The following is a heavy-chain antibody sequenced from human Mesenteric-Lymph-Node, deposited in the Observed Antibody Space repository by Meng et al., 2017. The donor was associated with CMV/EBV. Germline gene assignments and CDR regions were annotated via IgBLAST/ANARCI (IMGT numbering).Heavy chain of an antibody. CDR1: GYTFPGCH. Sequence: CTASGYTFPGCHMHWVRQAPGQGLEWVGRISPNSGDTIYAQKFQGRVTVTRDTSMSTAYMELSRLTSDDTAIYYCARDCSGTSRSDYWGQGSLVTVSS. V-gene: IGHV1-2*06. CDR2: ISPNSGDT. J-gene: IGHJ4*02. CDR3: ARDCSGTSRSDY. D-gene: IGHD2-2*01.